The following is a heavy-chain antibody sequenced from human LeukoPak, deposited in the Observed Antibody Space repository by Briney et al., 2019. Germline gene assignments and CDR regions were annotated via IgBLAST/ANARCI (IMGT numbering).Heavy chain of an antibody. CDR1: GGSISSGGYY. D-gene: IGHD3-9*01. J-gene: IGHJ4*02. CDR3: ARPSGDILTGYYGL. CDR2: IYYSGST. V-gene: IGHV4-31*03. Sequence: SQTLSLTCTVSGGSISSGGYYWSWIRQHPGKGLEWIGYIYYSGSTYYNPSLKSRVTISVDTSKNQFSLKLRSVTAADTAVYYCARPSGDILTGYYGLWGQGTLVTVSS.